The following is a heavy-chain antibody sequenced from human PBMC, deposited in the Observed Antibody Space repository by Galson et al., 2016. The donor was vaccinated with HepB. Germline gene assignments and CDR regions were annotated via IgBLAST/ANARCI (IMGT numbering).Heavy chain of an antibody. CDR3: AHRGNYGIYGMDV. J-gene: IGHJ6*02. D-gene: IGHD4-17*01. CDR1: GFSLSTRGVG. CDR2: IYWDDDK. V-gene: IGHV2-5*02. Sequence: PALVKPTQTLTLTCTFSGFSLSTRGVGVGWIRQPPGKALEWLALIYWDDDKRYSPSLKSGLTITKDTSKNQVVLRMTNMDPVDTATFYCAHRGNYGIYGMDVWGQGTTVTVSS.